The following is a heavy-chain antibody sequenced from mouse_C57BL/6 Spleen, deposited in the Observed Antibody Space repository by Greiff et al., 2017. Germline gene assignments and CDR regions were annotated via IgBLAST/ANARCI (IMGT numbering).Heavy chain of an antibody. CDR1: GYTFTSYW. D-gene: IGHD2-4*01. CDR3: ARGDYDYDVSYFDY. CDR2: IDPSDSYT. Sequence: QVQLQQPGAELVMPGASVKLSCKASGYTFTSYWMHWVKQRPGQGLEWIGEIDPSDSYTNYNQNFKGKSTLTVDKSSSTAYMQLSSLTSEDSAVYYCARGDYDYDVSYFDYWGQGTTLTVSS. J-gene: IGHJ2*01. V-gene: IGHV1-69*01.